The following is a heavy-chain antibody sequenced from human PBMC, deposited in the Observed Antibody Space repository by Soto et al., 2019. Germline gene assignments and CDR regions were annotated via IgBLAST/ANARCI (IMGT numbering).Heavy chain of an antibody. J-gene: IGHJ4*02. Sequence: QVQLVQSGTEVKKPGASVKVSCKASGYSFNDYYLHWVRQAPGQGLEWVGWITPNNGGTNYAQKFQGRVTITSDTTITTAYMELSRLTSDDTAVYYCRRGEDRGEHLDHWGQGTLVTVSS. V-gene: IGHV1-2*02. CDR2: ITPNNGGT. CDR1: GYSFNDYY. CDR3: RRGEDRGEHLDH. D-gene: IGHD2-15*01.